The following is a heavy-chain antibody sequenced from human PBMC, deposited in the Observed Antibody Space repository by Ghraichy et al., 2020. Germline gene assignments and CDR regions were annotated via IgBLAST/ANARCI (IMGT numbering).Heavy chain of an antibody. CDR2: IYYSGST. CDR3: ARVAPEGSSWYYYYYYYMDV. V-gene: IGHV4-39*07. Sequence: SETLSLTCTVSGGSISSSSYYWGWIRQPPGKGLEWIGSIYYSGSTYYNPSLKSRVTISVDTSKNQFSLKLSSVTAADTAVYYCARVAPEGSSWYYYYYYYMDVWGKGTTVTVSS. J-gene: IGHJ6*03. D-gene: IGHD6-13*01. CDR1: GGSISSSSYY.